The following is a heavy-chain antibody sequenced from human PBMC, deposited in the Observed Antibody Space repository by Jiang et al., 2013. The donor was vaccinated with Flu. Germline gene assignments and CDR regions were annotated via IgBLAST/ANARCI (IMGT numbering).Heavy chain of an antibody. CDR1: GFTFTSYA. CDR2: ISGSGGTI. CDR3: AKGLGEQWGLDY. J-gene: IGHJ4*02. V-gene: IGHV3-23*01. D-gene: IGHD3-10*01. Sequence: LESWGEAWYSRGGSLRLSCAASGFTFTSYAMTWVRQAPGKGLEWLSAISGSGGTIYYADSVKGRFTISRDSSKNTLYLQMNSLRVEDTANYYCAKGLGEQWGLDYWGQGTLVTVSS.